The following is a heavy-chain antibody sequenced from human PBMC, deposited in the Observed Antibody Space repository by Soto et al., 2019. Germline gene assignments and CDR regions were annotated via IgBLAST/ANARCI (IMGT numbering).Heavy chain of an antibody. J-gene: IGHJ4*02. D-gene: IGHD5-18*01. CDR3: ARDMGYSYGYFDY. CDR2: IWYDGSNK. V-gene: IGHV3-33*01. Sequence: GGSLRLSCAASGFTFSSYGMHWVRQAPGKGLEWVAVIWYDGSNKYYADSVKGRFTISRDNSKNTLYLQMNSLRAEDTAVYYCARDMGYSYGYFDYWGQGTLVTVSS. CDR1: GFTFSSYG.